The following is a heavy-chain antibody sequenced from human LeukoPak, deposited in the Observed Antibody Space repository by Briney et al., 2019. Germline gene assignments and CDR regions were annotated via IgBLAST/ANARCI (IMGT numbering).Heavy chain of an antibody. V-gene: IGHV1-2*02. J-gene: IGHJ3*02. CDR3: ARIPWLVLGGAFDI. D-gene: IGHD6-19*01. CDR1: GYTFTGYY. CDR2: INPNSGGT. Sequence: GASVKVSCKASGYTFTGYYMHWVRQAPGQGLEWMGWINPNSGGTNYALKFQGRVTMTRDTSISTAYMELSRLRSDDTAVYYCARIPWLVLGGAFDIWGQGTMVTVSS.